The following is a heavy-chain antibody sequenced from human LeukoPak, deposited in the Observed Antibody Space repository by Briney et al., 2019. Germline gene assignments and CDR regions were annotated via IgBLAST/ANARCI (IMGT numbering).Heavy chain of an antibody. Sequence: ASVKVSCKASGYTFTSYGISWVRQAPGQGLEWMGWISAYNGNTNYAQKLQGRVTMTTDTSTGTAYMELRSLRSDDTAVYYCARDLYSSGWYGDLISDYWGQGTLVTVSS. D-gene: IGHD6-19*01. CDR3: ARDLYSSGWYGDLISDY. J-gene: IGHJ4*02. V-gene: IGHV1-18*04. CDR1: GYTFTSYG. CDR2: ISAYNGNT.